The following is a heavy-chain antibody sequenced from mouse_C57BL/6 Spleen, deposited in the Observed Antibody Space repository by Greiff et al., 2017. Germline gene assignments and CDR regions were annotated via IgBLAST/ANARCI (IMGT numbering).Heavy chain of an antibody. CDR3: ATDGYYDAMDY. J-gene: IGHJ4*01. CDR2: ISSGSSTI. CDR1: GFTFSDYG. Sequence: DVQLQESGGGLVKPGGSLKLSCAASGFTFSDYGMHWVRQAPEKGLEWVAYISSGSSTIYYADTVKGRFTISRDNAKNTLFLQMTSLRSEDTAMYYCATDGYYDAMDYWGQGTSVTVSS. V-gene: IGHV5-17*01. D-gene: IGHD2-3*01.